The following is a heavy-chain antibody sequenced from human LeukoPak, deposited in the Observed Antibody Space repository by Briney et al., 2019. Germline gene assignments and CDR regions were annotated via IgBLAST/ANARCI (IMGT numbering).Heavy chain of an antibody. D-gene: IGHD6-19*01. CDR2: IYYSGST. Sequence: LETLSLTCTVSGGSISSYYWSWIRQPPGKGLEWIGYIYYSGSTNYNPSLKSRVTISVDTSKNQFSLKLSSVTAADTAVYYCARASSGWLLGYFDYWGQGTLVTVSS. CDR3: ARASSGWLLGYFDY. J-gene: IGHJ4*02. V-gene: IGHV4-59*01. CDR1: GGSISSYY.